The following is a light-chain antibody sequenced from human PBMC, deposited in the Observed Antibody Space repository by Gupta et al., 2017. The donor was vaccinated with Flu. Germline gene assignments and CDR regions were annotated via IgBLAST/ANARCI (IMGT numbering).Light chain of an antibody. Sequence: QSVLTQPPSASGTPGQRVTISCSGITSSIGSNFVHWYQRLPGTAPKLLIYSDSQRPSGVPARFSASRSGTSASLAISGLRSDDEADYFCAAWDDDLGGVLFGGGTKVTVL. CDR1: TSSIGSNF. CDR2: SDS. J-gene: IGLJ3*02. V-gene: IGLV1-47*01. CDR3: AAWDDDLGGVL.